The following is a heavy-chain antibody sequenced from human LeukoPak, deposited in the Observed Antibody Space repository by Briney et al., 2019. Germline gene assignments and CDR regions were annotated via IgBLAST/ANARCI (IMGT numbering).Heavy chain of an antibody. D-gene: IGHD4-23*01. CDR1: GFTFSSYA. CDR3: AKTKTTVVTSTGDY. CDR2: ISSDESNK. Sequence: PGRSLRLSCAASGFTFSSYATHWVRQAPGKGLEWVAVISSDESNKYYVDSVKGRFTISRDNSKNTLYLQMNSLRAEDTAVYYCAKTKTTVVTSTGDYWGQGTLVIVSS. V-gene: IGHV3-30*18. J-gene: IGHJ4*02.